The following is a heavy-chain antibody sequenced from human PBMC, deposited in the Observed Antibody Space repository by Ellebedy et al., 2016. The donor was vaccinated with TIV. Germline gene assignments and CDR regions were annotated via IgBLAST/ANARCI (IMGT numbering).Heavy chain of an antibody. Sequence: SETLSLXXAVYGGSFSGYYWSWIRQPPGKGLEWIGEINHSGSTNYNPSLKSRVTISVDTSKNQFSLKLSSVTAADTAVYYCATGALGYFDYWGQGTLVTVSS. CDR2: INHSGST. CDR3: ATGALGYFDY. D-gene: IGHD1-14*01. J-gene: IGHJ4*02. V-gene: IGHV4-34*01. CDR1: GGSFSGYY.